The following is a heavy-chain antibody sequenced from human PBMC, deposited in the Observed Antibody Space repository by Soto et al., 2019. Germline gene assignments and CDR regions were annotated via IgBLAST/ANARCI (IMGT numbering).Heavy chain of an antibody. CDR1: GFTFSSYG. CDR3: VSDRGYGHASVPYS. Sequence: QAQLVESGGGVVEPGRSLRLSCAASGFTFSSYGMHWVRQAPGTGLEWVAVISYDGGRQHYADSVKGRFTISRDNSKNMVLLQMNSLRAEDTAVYYCVSDRGYGHASVPYSWGQGTLVSVSP. CDR2: ISYDGGRQ. V-gene: IGHV3-30*03. J-gene: IGHJ4*02. D-gene: IGHD5-18*01.